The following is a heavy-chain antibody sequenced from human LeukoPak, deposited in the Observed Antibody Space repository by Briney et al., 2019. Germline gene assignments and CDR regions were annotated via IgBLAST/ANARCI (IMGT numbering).Heavy chain of an antibody. V-gene: IGHV3-66*01. D-gene: IGHD3-3*02. CDR2: IYGGGST. J-gene: IGHJ6*02. Sequence: PSGGSLRLSCAASGFTVSSNYMSWVRQAPGKGLEWVSVIYGGGSTYYADSVKGRFTISRDNSKNTLYLQMNSLRAEDTAVYYCARDGPLADYYYYGMDVWGQGTTVTVSS. CDR1: GFTVSSNY. CDR3: ARDGPLADYYYYGMDV.